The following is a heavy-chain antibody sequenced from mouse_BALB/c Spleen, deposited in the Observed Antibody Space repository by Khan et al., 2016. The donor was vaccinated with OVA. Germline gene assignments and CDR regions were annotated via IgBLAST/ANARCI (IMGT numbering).Heavy chain of an antibody. CDR2: IYTGSGRT. V-gene: IGHV1-77*01. D-gene: IGHD1-1*01. CDR1: GYIFIDYV. J-gene: IGHJ3*01. Sequence: QVQLQESGPELMKPGASVKMSCKASGYIFIDYVIRWVKQRTGQGLEWIGEIYTGSGRTYYNERFKGKATLTADKSSNTAYMQLSSLTSEDSAVDDCARSYDRAWFAYWGQGTPVTVSA. CDR3: ARSYDRAWFAY.